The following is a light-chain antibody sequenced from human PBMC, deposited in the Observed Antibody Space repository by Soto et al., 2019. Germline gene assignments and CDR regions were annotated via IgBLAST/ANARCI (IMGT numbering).Light chain of an antibody. V-gene: IGKV3-15*01. CDR1: QSVSSN. Sequence: EIVMTQSPATLSVSPGERATLSCRASQSVSSNLAWYQQKPGQAPRLLIYGASTRATGIPDRFSGSGSGTEFTVTISSLQSEDLAVYYCQQYSNWPLTFGGGTKVEIK. CDR2: GAS. J-gene: IGKJ4*01. CDR3: QQYSNWPLT.